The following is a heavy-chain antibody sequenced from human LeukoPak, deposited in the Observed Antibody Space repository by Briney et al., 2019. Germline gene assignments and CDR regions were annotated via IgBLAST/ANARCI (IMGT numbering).Heavy chain of an antibody. CDR2: INSDGSST. V-gene: IGHV3-74*01. CDR1: GFTFSSYW. J-gene: IGHJ5*02. D-gene: IGHD3-10*01. Sequence: GGSLRLSCAASGFTFSSYWMHWVRHAPGKGLVWVSRINSDGSSTSYADSVKGRFTVSRGNAKNTLYLQMNSLRAEDTAVYYCARRVSLWFGELLYNWFDPWGQGTLVTVSS. CDR3: ARRVSLWFGELLYNWFDP.